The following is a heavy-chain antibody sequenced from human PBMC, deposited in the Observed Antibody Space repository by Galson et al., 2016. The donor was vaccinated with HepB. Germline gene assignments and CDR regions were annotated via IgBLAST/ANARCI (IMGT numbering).Heavy chain of an antibody. V-gene: IGHV3-64D*06. J-gene: IGHJ6*02. Sequence: SLRLSCAASGFTFNTYAMTWVRRAPGKGLEHVSAISSNGRNTYYADSAKGRFTISRDNSRKTLYLQMSSLRAEDTAVYYCVKEGQWLVLGYYYEMDVWGPGTTVTVSS. CDR3: VKEGQWLVLGYYYEMDV. CDR1: GFTFNTYA. D-gene: IGHD6-19*01. CDR2: ISSNGRNT.